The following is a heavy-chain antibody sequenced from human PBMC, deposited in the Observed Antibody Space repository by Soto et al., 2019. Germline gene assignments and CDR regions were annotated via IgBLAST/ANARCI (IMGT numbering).Heavy chain of an antibody. CDR1: GFIFSSYG. V-gene: IGHV3-30*18. CDR2: ISYDGSNK. Sequence: PGGSLRLSCAASGFIFSSYGMHWVRQAPGKGLEWVAVISYDGSNKYYADSVKGRFTISRDISKNTLYLQMNSLRAEDTAVYYCAKDRSSSFGYYYYYGMDVWGQGTTVTVSS. D-gene: IGHD6-6*01. J-gene: IGHJ6*02. CDR3: AKDRSSSFGYYYYYGMDV.